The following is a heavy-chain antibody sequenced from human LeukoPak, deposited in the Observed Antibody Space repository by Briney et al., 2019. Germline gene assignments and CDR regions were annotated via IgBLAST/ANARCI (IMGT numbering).Heavy chain of an antibody. J-gene: IGHJ3*02. Sequence: GGSLRLSCAASGFTFSSYSMNWVRQAPGKGLDWVSSISSSSSYIYYADSVKGRFTISRDNAKNSLYLQMNSLRAEDTAVYYCARWWELLGDDAFDIWGQGTMVTVSS. CDR3: ARWWELLGDDAFDI. CDR1: GFTFSSYS. V-gene: IGHV3-21*01. CDR2: ISSSSSYI. D-gene: IGHD1-26*01.